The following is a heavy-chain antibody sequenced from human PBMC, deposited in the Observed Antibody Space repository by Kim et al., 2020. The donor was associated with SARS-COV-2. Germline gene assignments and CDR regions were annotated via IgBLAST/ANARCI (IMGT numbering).Heavy chain of an antibody. Sequence: SETLSLTCTVSGGSISSGDYYWSWIRQPPGEGLEWIGYIYYSGSTYYNPSLKSPVTISVDTSKNQFSLRLSSVTAADTAVYYCARDGSAHGRYQYYFDYWGQGTLVTVSS. CDR1: GGSISSGDYY. V-gene: IGHV4-30-4*01. CDR3: ARDGSAHGRYQYYFDY. J-gene: IGHJ4*02. D-gene: IGHD1-26*01. CDR2: IYYSGST.